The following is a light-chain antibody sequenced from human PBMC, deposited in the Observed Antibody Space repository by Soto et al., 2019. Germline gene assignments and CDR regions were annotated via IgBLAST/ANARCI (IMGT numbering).Light chain of an antibody. CDR2: DAS. CDR1: QSVSSY. J-gene: IGKJ2*01. V-gene: IGKV3-11*01. CDR3: QQRSNWPPYT. Sequence: EIVLTQSPATLSLSPGERATLSCRASQSVSSYLAWYQQKPGQAPRLLIYDASNRATGIPARFSGSGSGTVFPLTISSLEPEAFAVYYCQQRSNWPPYTFGQGTKLDIK.